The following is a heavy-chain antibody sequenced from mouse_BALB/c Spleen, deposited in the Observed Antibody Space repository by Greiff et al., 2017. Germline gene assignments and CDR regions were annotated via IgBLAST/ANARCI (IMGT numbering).Heavy chain of an antibody. D-gene: IGHD1-2*01. CDR1: GFTFSSYG. CDR3: TRQTAATYFDY. J-gene: IGHJ2*01. CDR2: ISSGGSYT. Sequence: EVQVVESGGDLVKPGGSLKLSCAASGFTFSSYGMSWVRQTPDKRLEWVATISSGGSYTYYPDSVKGRFTISRDNAKNTLYLQMSSLKSEDTAMYYCTRQTAATYFDYWGQGTTLTVSS. V-gene: IGHV5-6*01.